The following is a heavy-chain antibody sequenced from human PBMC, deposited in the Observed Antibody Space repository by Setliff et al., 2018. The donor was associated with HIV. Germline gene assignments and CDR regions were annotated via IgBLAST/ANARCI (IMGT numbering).Heavy chain of an antibody. J-gene: IGHJ6*03. D-gene: IGHD6-13*01. CDR1: GGSISSDKW. CDR2: IYHTGNT. V-gene: IGHV4-4*02. Sequence: SLTCTVSGGSISSDKWWDWVRQPPGKGLEWIGEIYHTGNTNYDPSLKSRVTMSVDKSKNQFSLKLNSVTAADTAVYYCTRIAFWAAAGINYYYYMDVWGKGTTVTVSS. CDR3: TRIAFWAAAGINYYYYMDV.